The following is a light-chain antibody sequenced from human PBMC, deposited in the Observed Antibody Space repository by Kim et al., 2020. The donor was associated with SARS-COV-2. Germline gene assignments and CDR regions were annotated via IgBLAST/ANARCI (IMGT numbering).Light chain of an antibody. CDR2: GAS. CDR1: QSVSRIY. Sequence: SPGESDPLLCRASQSVSRIYLAWYQQKPGPAPRLLICGASSSSPGIPVRFSCSGSRTDFTLTSSRLWPEDFAVYYCQQYFSSPYTFRQETKLEI. J-gene: IGKJ2*01. CDR3: QQYFSSPYT. V-gene: IGKV3-20*01.